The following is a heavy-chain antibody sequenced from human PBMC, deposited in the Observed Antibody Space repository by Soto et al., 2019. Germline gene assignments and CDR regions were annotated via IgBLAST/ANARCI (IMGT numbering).Heavy chain of an antibody. D-gene: IGHD5-12*01. V-gene: IGHV4-31*03. Sequence: SETLSLTCTVSGGSISSGGYYWSWIRQHPGKGLEWIGYIYYSGSTYYNPSLKSRVTISVDTSKNQFSLKLSSVTAADTAVYYCARDRSPVSSGYDFFFDYWGQGTLVTVSS. CDR2: IYYSGST. CDR3: ARDRSPVSSGYDFFFDY. J-gene: IGHJ4*02. CDR1: GGSISSGGYY.